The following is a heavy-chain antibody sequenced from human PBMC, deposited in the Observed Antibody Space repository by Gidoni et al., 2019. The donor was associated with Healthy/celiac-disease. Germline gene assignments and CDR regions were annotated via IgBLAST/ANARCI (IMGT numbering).Heavy chain of an antibody. D-gene: IGHD1-26*01. CDR1: GGPLSSYF. V-gene: IGHV4-59*01. CDR3: ARGSGSYFNY. J-gene: IGHJ4*02. CDR2: IYYSGST. Sequence: QVQLQESGPGLVKPSETLSLTCTASGGPLSSYFWTWIRQPPGKGLEWIGYIYYSGSTNYNPSLKSRVTISVDTSKNQFSLKLSSVTAADTAVYYCARGSGSYFNYWGQGTLVAVSS.